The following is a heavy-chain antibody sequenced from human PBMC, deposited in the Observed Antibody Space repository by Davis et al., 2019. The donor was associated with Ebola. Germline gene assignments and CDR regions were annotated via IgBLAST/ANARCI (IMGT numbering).Heavy chain of an antibody. J-gene: IGHJ3*02. CDR1: GNSFNSHW. V-gene: IGHV5-51*01. CDR3: ASLRRSITGFDDGYDI. CDR2: IFTGDSDT. Sequence: KVSCKDSGNSFNSHWIGWVRQLPGNGLEWMGVIFTGDSDTRYSPSFRGQVTISADNSIKTAFLHWSSLKASDTAIYYCASLRRSITGFDDGYDIWGQGTMVTVSS. D-gene: IGHD3-9*01.